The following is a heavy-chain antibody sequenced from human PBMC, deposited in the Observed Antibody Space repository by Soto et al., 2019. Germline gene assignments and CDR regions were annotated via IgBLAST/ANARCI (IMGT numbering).Heavy chain of an antibody. J-gene: IGHJ4*02. CDR3: AKSLKTASSFDY. CDR2: ISVTGDT. CDR1: GFTFSSYA. V-gene: IGHV3-23*01. Sequence: GGSLRLSCAASGFTFSSYAMNWVRQAPGKGPEWVSHISVTGDTSYEDSVKGRVTISRDNSKNTLFLQMNSLRAEDTALYYCAKSLKTASSFDYWGQGTPVTVSS.